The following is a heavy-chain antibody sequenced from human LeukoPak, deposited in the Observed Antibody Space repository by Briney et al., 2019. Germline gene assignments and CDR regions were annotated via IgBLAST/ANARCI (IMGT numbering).Heavy chain of an antibody. V-gene: IGHV3-48*04. D-gene: IGHD3-3*01. CDR3: ARNTLNYDFWSGYDIDY. Sequence: GGSLRLSCAASGFTFSSYSVNWVRQAPGKGLEWVSYISSSSNTIYYADSVKGRFTISRDNAKNSLYLQMNSLRAEDTAVYYCARNTLNYDFWSGYDIDYWGQGTLVTVSS. CDR2: ISSSSNTI. J-gene: IGHJ4*02. CDR1: GFTFSSYS.